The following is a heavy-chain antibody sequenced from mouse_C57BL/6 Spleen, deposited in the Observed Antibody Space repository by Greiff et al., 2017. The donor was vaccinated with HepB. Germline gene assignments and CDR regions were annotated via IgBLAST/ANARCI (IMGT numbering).Heavy chain of an antibody. J-gene: IGHJ3*01. V-gene: IGHV5-4*01. CDR3: ARDYDYDGGFAY. Sequence: EVQRVESGGGLVKPGGSLKLSCAASGFTFSSYAMSWVRQTPEKRLEWVATISDGGSYTYYPDNVKGRFTISRDNAKNNLYLQMSHLKSEDTAMYYCARDYDYDGGFAYWGQGTLVTVSA. CDR2: ISDGGSYT. D-gene: IGHD2-4*01. CDR1: GFTFSSYA.